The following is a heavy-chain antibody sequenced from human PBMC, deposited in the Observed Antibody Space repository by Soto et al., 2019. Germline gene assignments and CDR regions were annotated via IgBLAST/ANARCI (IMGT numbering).Heavy chain of an antibody. CDR2: ISAYNGNT. Sequence: ASVKVSCKASGYTFTSYGISWVRQAPGQGLEWMGWISAYNGNTNYAQKFQGRVTMTRNTSISTAYMELSSLRSEDTAVYYCARGITIFGVAPPRDYMDVWGKGTTVTVSS. J-gene: IGHJ6*03. CDR3: ARGITIFGVAPPRDYMDV. CDR1: GYTFTSYG. V-gene: IGHV1-18*01. D-gene: IGHD3-3*01.